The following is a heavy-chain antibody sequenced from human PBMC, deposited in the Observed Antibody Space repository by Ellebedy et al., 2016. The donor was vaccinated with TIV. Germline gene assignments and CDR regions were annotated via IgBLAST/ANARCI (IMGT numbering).Heavy chain of an antibody. V-gene: IGHV4-39*07. Sequence: SETLSLXCTVSGGSITSSSYYWTWFRQPPGKGLEWIGEINHSGSTYYNPSLKSRVSMSVDRSKNQFSLKLNSLSAADTAVYFCARGRGGSYSIPFDVWGQGALVTVSS. CDR3: ARGRGGSYSIPFDV. CDR2: INHSGST. CDR1: GGSITSSSYY. J-gene: IGHJ4*02. D-gene: IGHD1-26*01.